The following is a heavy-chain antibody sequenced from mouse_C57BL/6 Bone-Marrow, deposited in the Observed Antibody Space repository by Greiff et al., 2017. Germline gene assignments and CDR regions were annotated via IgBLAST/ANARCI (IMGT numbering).Heavy chain of an antibody. D-gene: IGHD2-4*01. CDR3: ARLDYGGDYYAMDY. CDR1: GYTFTSYW. CDR2: IDPSDSYT. J-gene: IGHJ4*01. Sequence: QVQLQQPGAELVKPGASVKLSCKASGYTFTSYWMQWVKQRPGQGLEWIGEIDPSDSYTTYNQKFKGKATLTVDTSSSTAAMLHSSLTSEDSSVYYCARLDYGGDYYAMDYWGQGTSVTVSS. V-gene: IGHV1-50*01.